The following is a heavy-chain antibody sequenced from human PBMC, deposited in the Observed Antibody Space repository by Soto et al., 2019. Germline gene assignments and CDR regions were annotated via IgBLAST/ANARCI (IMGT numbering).Heavy chain of an antibody. Sequence: SETLSLTCTVSGGSISSGPYSWGWIRQPPGEGLEWIGSIYYSGSTYYSPSLKSRVTISVDTSKNQFSLKLSSVTAADTAVYYCARRERAAGTDWWFDPWGQGTLVT. V-gene: IGHV4-39*01. D-gene: IGHD6-13*01. J-gene: IGHJ5*02. CDR3: ARRERAAGTDWWFDP. CDR2: IYYSGST. CDR1: GGSISSGPYS.